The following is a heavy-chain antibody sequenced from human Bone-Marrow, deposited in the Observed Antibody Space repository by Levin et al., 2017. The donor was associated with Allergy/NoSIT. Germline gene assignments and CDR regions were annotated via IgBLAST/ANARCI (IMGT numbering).Heavy chain of an antibody. CDR1: GFNFINAW. J-gene: IGHJ4*02. D-gene: IGHD2-2*01. CDR2: IKSKTDGETT. V-gene: IGHV3-15*07. Sequence: GESLKISCAASGFNFINAWMSWVRQAPGKGLEWVGRIKSKTDGETTDYAAPVKGRFIVSRDDSKNTLYLQMNSLKIEDTAVYFCSTLVPAAEGDYWGRGTLVTVSS. CDR3: STLVPAAEGDY.